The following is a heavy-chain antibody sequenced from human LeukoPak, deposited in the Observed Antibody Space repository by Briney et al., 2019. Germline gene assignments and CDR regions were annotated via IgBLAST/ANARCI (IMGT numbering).Heavy chain of an antibody. CDR3: ARGPPYYYYMDV. Sequence: SVKVSCKASGYTFSSYGISWVRQAPGQGLEWMGGIIPIFGTANYAQKFQGRVTITADESTSTAYMELSSLRSEDTAEYYCARGPPYYYYMDVWGKGTTVTISS. V-gene: IGHV1-69*13. CDR2: IIPIFGTA. CDR1: GYTFSSYG. J-gene: IGHJ6*03.